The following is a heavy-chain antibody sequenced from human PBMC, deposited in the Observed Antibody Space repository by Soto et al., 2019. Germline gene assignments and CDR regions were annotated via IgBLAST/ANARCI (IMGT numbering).Heavy chain of an antibody. CDR3: AARKYGDGGSCYRPAY. CDR1: GFTFISHA. D-gene: IGHD2-15*01. Sequence: EVQLLESGGDLVQPGGSLRLSCAASGFTFISHAMIWVRQAPGKGLEWLSVISGSGDSTHYADSVRGRFTVSRDNSKSTLYLQMNSLRVEDTAKFYCAARKYGDGGSCYRPAYGGKGPLVTFSS. J-gene: IGHJ4*02. V-gene: IGHV3-23*01. CDR2: ISGSGDST.